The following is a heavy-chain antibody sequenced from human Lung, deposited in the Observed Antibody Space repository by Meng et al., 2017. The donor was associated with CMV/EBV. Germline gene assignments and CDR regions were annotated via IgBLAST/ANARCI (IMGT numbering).Heavy chain of an antibody. CDR2: IKSAVDGGTT. Sequence: ESLKISCAVSGGTFKNFWMTWVRQAPGRGPEWVGLIKSAVDGGTTDYAAPVKGRFTISRDDSKNMLYLHMYSLKIEDTAVYFCTTDQPLSGGRWTEFWGQGXMVTVSS. CDR1: GGTFKNFW. CDR3: TTDQPLSGGRWTEF. J-gene: IGHJ3*01. D-gene: IGHD3-16*01. V-gene: IGHV3-15*01.